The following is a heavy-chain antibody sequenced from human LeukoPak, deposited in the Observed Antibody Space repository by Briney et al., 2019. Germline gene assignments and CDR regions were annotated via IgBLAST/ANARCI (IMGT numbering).Heavy chain of an antibody. J-gene: IGHJ4*02. D-gene: IGHD6-19*01. V-gene: IGHV3-48*03. CDR1: GFTFSSYE. CDR3: ASPGYSSGWLYFDY. Sequence: GGSLRLSCAASGFTFSSYEMNWVRQAPGKGLEWVSYISSSGSTIYYADSVKGRFTISRDNAKNSLYLQMNGLRAEDTAVYYCASPGYSSGWLYFDYWGQGTLVTVSS. CDR2: ISSSGSTI.